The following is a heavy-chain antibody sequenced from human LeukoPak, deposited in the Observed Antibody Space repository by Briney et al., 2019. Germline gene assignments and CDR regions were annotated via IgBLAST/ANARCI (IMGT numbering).Heavy chain of an antibody. CDR1: GFTFSSYW. CDR3: ARDTGYNCFDS. Sequence: GGSLRLSCAASGFTFSSYWMAWVRQAPGKGLEWVANIKEDGNDEYYVDSVKGRFTISRDNAKNSLYPQMNSLRAEDTTVYYCARDTGYNCFDSWGQGTLVTVSS. V-gene: IGHV3-7*04. D-gene: IGHD3-10*01. CDR2: IKEDGNDE. J-gene: IGHJ5*01.